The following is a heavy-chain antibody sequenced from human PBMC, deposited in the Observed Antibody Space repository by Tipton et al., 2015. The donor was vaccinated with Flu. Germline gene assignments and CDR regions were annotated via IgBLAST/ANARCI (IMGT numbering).Heavy chain of an antibody. J-gene: IGHJ4*02. Sequence: TLSLTCTVSGGSISSYYWSWIRQPPGKGLEWIGYIYYSGSTNYNPSLKSRVTISVDTSKNQFSLKLSSVTAADAAVYYCARGINYWTGPRFDYWGQGTLVTVSS. CDR3: ARGINYWTGPRFDY. CDR1: GGSISSYY. D-gene: IGHD3/OR15-3a*01. V-gene: IGHV4-59*01. CDR2: IYYSGST.